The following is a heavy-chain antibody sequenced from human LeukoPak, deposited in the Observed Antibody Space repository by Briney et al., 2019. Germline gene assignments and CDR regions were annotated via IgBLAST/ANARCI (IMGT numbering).Heavy chain of an antibody. CDR3: AREGGVVVIIFDY. CDR1: GFTFSSYA. J-gene: IGHJ4*02. Sequence: PGGSLGLSCAASGFTFSSYAMHWVRQAPGKGLEWVAVISYDGSNKYYADSVKGRFTISRDNSKNTLYLQMNSLRAEDTAVYYCAREGGVVVIIFDYWGQGTLVTVSS. D-gene: IGHD3-22*01. V-gene: IGHV3-30-3*01. CDR2: ISYDGSNK.